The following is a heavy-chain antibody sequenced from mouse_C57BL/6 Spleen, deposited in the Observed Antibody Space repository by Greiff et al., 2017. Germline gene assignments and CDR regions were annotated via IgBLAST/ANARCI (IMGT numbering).Heavy chain of an antibody. V-gene: IGHV1-53*01. CDR1: GYTFTSYW. CDR2: INPSNGCT. Sequence: QAQLQQPGSELVKPGASVKMSCKASGYTFTSYWMHWVKQRPGQGLGWIGNINPSNGCTNYNEKFKSKATLTVGKSSSTAYMQLSSLTSEDSAVYYCARFPGLRFYPMDHWGQGTSVTVSS. J-gene: IGHJ4*01. CDR3: ARFPGLRFYPMDH. D-gene: IGHD2-4*01.